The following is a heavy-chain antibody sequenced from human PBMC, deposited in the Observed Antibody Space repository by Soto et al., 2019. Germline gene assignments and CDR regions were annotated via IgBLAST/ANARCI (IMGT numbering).Heavy chain of an antibody. Sequence: QVQLQESGPGLVKPSQTLSLTCTVSGGSISSGGYYWSWIRQHPGKGLEWIGYIYYSGSTYYNPCLTSRVTISVDTSKNQFSLKLSSVTAADTAVYYCARGVTMVRGVIHTPYFDYWGQGTLVTVSS. CDR3: ARGVTMVRGVIHTPYFDY. CDR2: IYYSGST. V-gene: IGHV4-31*03. CDR1: GGSISSGGYY. D-gene: IGHD3-10*01. J-gene: IGHJ4*02.